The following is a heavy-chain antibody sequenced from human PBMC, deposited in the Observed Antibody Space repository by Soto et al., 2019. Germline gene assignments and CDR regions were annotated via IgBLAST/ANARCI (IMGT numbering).Heavy chain of an antibody. CDR1: GFTVDDYA. CDR2: ISANGDTI. D-gene: IGHD4-17*01. Sequence: PGGSLSRSCVASGFTVDDYAMHWVRQAPGKGLEWVSGISANGDTIDYADSVKGRFTISRDNAKNSLFLQMNSLRPEDTALYYCAKDMKWGGMTTIHYFDSWGQGTQVTVSS. J-gene: IGHJ4*02. V-gene: IGHV3-9*01. CDR3: AKDMKWGGMTTIHYFDS.